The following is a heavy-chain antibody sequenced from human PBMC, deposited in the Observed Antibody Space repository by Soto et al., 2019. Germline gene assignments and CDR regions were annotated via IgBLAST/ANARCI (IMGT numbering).Heavy chain of an antibody. Sequence: PGGSLRLSCAASGFPFNNAWMSWVRQAPGRGLEWVGRIKSRSDGGTTDYTAPVKGRFTISRDDSENILYLQMSSLKTEDTDLYHSTKRYRAMTHWGQGTLVTVSS. D-gene: IGHD2-2*02. CDR1: GFPFNNAW. J-gene: IGHJ4*02. CDR2: IKSRSDGGTT. V-gene: IGHV3-15*01. CDR3: TKRYRAMTH.